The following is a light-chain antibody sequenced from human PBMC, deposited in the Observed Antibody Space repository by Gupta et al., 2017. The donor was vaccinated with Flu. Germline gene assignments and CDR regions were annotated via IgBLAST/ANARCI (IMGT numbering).Light chain of an antibody. CDR1: QSITSW. CDR2: TAF. Sequence: DIQMTQSPSTLSASVGDRVTITCRASQSITSWLAWYQQKPGKAPKLLIYTAFSLKFGVPSRFGGSGSGTEFTLTISSLQPDDFATYYCQQYITYPWTFGQGTKVEIK. J-gene: IGKJ1*01. V-gene: IGKV1-5*03. CDR3: QQYITYPWT.